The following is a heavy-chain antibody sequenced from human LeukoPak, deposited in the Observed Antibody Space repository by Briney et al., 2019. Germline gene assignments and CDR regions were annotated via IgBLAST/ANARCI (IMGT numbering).Heavy chain of an antibody. CDR2: ISSSGSTI. CDR1: GFTFSSYE. J-gene: IGHJ6*03. D-gene: IGHD2-21*01. CDR3: ARDGDYYYYMDV. V-gene: IGHV3-48*03. Sequence: GGSLRLSCAASGFTFSSYEMNWVRQAPGKGLEWVSYISSSGSTIYYADSVKGRFTISRDNAKNSLYLQMNSLRAEDTAVYYCARDGDYYYYMDVWGKGTTVTISS.